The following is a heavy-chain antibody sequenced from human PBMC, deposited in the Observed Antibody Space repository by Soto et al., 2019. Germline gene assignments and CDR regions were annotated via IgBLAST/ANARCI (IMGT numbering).Heavy chain of an antibody. D-gene: IGHD4-17*01. CDR2: ISSSSTYI. CDR1: GFTFSSYS. Sequence: GGSLRLSCAASGFTFSSYSMNWVRQAPGKGLEWLSSISSSSTYIYYADSVKGRFTISRDNAKNSLYLQMNSLRAEDTAVYYCARSGTVTTGAFDIWGQGTMVTVSS. J-gene: IGHJ3*02. CDR3: ARSGTVTTGAFDI. V-gene: IGHV3-21*01.